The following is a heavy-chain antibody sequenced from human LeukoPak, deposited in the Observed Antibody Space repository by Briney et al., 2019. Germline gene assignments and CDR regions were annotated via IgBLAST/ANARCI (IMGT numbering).Heavy chain of an antibody. J-gene: IGHJ5*02. CDR2: ISAYNGNT. D-gene: IGHD3-22*01. CDR1: GYTFTSYG. Sequence: EASVKLSCKASGYTFTSYGNSWVRQAPGQGLEWMGWISAYNGNTNYAQKLQGRVTMTTDTSTSTAYMELRSLRSDDTAVYYCARDAVTMIVVPTRGFDPWGQGTLVTVSS. CDR3: ARDAVTMIVVPTRGFDP. V-gene: IGHV1-18*01.